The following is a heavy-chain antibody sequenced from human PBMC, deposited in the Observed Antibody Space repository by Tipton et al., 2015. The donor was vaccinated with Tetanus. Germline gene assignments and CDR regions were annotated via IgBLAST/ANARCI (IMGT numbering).Heavy chain of an antibody. J-gene: IGHJ3*01. CDR3: ARRSYCTSTRCFDAFDL. CDR1: GGSVRSGDYY. Sequence: TLSLTCTVSGGSVRSGDYYWTWIRQPPGKGLEWVGYIDNGGRTNYTPSLKSRLTISLDKAKKQFSLNLTSVTAADTAVYFCARRSYCTSTRCFDAFDLWGPGTRVTVSS. D-gene: IGHD2-8*01. CDR2: IDNGGRT. V-gene: IGHV4-61*08.